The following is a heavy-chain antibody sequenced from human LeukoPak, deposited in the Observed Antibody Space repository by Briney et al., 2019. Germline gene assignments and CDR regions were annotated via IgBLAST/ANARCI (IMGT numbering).Heavy chain of an antibody. D-gene: IGHD3-9*01. CDR1: GFTFSSYA. Sequence: PGGSLRLSCAASGFTFSSYAMSWVRQAPGKGLEWVSAISGSGGSTYYADSVKGRFTISRDNSKSTLYLQMNSLRAEDTAVYYCAKDYDILTGYYYWGQGTLVTVSS. V-gene: IGHV3-23*01. CDR3: AKDYDILTGYYY. J-gene: IGHJ4*02. CDR2: ISGSGGST.